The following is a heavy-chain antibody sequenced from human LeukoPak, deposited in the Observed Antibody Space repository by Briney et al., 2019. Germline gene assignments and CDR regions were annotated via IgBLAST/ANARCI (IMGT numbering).Heavy chain of an antibody. J-gene: IGHJ4*02. D-gene: IGHD1-26*01. CDR3: ARSLRFKVGANYFDY. V-gene: IGHV3-74*01. CDR2: IYSDESTT. CDR1: GFTVSSNY. Sequence: GGSLRLSCAASGFTVSSNYMSWVRQAPGKGLVWVSRIYSDESTTSYAGSVKGRFTISRDNAKNTLHLQMNNLRAEDTAVYFCARSLRFKVGANYFDYWGQGMLVTVSS.